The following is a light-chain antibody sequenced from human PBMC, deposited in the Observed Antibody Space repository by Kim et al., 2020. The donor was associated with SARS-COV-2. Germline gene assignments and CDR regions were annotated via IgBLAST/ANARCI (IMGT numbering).Light chain of an antibody. CDR2: GAS. V-gene: IGKV3-20*01. Sequence: SPGERATLSYRASQSVSRDCLAWYQQKPGQTPRLFIYGASNRATGISDRFTGSGSGTDFTLTINRLEPGDSAVYYCQQYGSSPLTFGGGTKVDIK. J-gene: IGKJ4*01. CDR1: QSVSRDC. CDR3: QQYGSSPLT.